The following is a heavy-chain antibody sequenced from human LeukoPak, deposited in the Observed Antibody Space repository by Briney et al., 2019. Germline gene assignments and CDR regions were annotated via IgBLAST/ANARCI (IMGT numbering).Heavy chain of an antibody. V-gene: IGHV4-59*01. J-gene: IGHJ4*02. CDR1: GGSISSYY. D-gene: IGHD1-7*01. CDR3: ARINNWSYYYFDY. Sequence: SETLSLTCTVSGGSISSYYWSWIRQPPGKGLGWIGYIYYSGSTNYNPSLKSRVTISVDTSKNQFSLKLSSVTAADTAVYYCARINNWSYYYFDYWGQGTLVTVSS. CDR2: IYYSGST.